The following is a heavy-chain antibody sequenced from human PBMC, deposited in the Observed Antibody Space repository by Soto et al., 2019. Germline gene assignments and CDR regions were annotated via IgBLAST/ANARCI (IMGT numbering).Heavy chain of an antibody. CDR3: AKDAGGIVVVTSPDY. J-gene: IGHJ4*02. Sequence: QVQLVESGGGVVQPGRSLRLSCAASGFTFSSYGMHWVRQAPGKGLEWVAVISYDGSNKYYADSVKGRFTISRDNSKNTLYLQMNSLRAEDTAVYYCAKDAGGIVVVTSPDYWGQGTLVTVSS. D-gene: IGHD2-21*02. CDR2: ISYDGSNK. CDR1: GFTFSSYG. V-gene: IGHV3-30*18.